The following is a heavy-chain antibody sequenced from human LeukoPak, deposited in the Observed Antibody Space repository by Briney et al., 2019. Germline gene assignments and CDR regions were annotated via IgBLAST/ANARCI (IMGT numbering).Heavy chain of an antibody. CDR2: ISSSSSTI. V-gene: IGHV3-48*04. J-gene: IGHJ4*02. CDR1: GFTFSSYS. CDR3: AKDISSSGRYYFDY. D-gene: IGHD3-22*01. Sequence: GGSLRLSCAASGFTFSSYSMNWVRQAPGKGLEWVSYISSSSSTIYYADSVKGRFTISRDNAKNSLYLQMNSLRAEDTALYYCAKDISSSGRYYFDYWGQGTLVTVSS.